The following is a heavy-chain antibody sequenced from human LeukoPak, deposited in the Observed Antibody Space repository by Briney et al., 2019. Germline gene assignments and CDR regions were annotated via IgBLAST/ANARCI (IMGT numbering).Heavy chain of an antibody. J-gene: IGHJ4*02. V-gene: IGHV4-39*01. CDR2: IYYSGST. CDR1: GGSISSSSYY. Sequence: SETLSLTCTVSGGSISSSSYYWGWIRQPPGKGLEWIGSIYYSGSTYYNPSLKSRVTVSVDTSKNQFSLKLSSVTAADTAVYYCARQRRNTAAAGTLDYRGQGTLVTVSS. CDR3: ARQRRNTAAAGTLDY. D-gene: IGHD6-13*01.